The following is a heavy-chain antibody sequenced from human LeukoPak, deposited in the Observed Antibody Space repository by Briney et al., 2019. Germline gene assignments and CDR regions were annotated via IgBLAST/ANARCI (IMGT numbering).Heavy chain of an antibody. D-gene: IGHD2-15*01. CDR3: ASSGSGLLYYFDY. J-gene: IGHJ4*02. Sequence: PSETLSLTCTVSGGSISSYYWSWIRQPPGEGLEWIGYIYYSGSTNYNPSLKSRVTISVDTSKNQFSLKLSSVTAADTAVYYCASSGSGLLYYFDYWGQGTLVTVSS. CDR2: IYYSGST. CDR1: GGSISSYY. V-gene: IGHV4-59*01.